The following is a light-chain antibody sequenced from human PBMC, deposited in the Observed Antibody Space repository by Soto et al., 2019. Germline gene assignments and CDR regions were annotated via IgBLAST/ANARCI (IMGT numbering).Light chain of an antibody. CDR1: SSDVGNYNY. CDR3: SSYTTSSTLYV. CDR2: QVS. V-gene: IGLV2-14*01. J-gene: IGLJ1*01. Sequence: QSVLTQPASVSGSPGQSITISCTGTSSDVGNYNYVSWYQQHTGKAPQLMIFQVSNRASGVSNRFSGSKSGDTASLTISGLQAEDEADYYCSSYTTSSTLYVFGTGTKVTVL.